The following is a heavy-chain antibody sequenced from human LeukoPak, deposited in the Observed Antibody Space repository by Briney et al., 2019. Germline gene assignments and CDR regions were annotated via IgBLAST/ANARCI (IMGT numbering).Heavy chain of an antibody. D-gene: IGHD3-16*02. CDR2: INWNGGST. CDR3: ARRSDYVWGSYRPTEEYYFDY. Sequence: GGSLRLSCAASGFTFDDYGMSWVRQAPGKGLEWVSGINWNGGSTGYADSVKGRFTISRDNAKNSLYLQMNSLRAEDTALYYCARRSDYVWGSYRPTEEYYFDYWGQGTLVTVSS. CDR1: GFTFDDYG. J-gene: IGHJ4*02. V-gene: IGHV3-20*04.